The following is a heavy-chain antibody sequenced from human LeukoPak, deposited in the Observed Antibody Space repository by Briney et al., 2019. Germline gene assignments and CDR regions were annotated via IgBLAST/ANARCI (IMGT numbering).Heavy chain of an antibody. CDR1: GFTFSSYA. V-gene: IGHV3-30-3*01. Sequence: GGSLRLSCAASGFTFSSYAMHWVRQAPGKGLEWVAVISYDGSNKYYADSVKGRFTISRDNSKNTLYLQMNSLRAEDTAVYYCARDQEWELLRSFDYWGQGTLVTVSS. J-gene: IGHJ4*02. D-gene: IGHD1-26*01. CDR2: ISYDGSNK. CDR3: ARDQEWELLRSFDY.